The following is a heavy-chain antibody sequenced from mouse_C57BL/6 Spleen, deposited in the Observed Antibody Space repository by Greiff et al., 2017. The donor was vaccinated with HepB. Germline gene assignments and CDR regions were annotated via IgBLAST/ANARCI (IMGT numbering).Heavy chain of an antibody. CDR2: IYWDDDK. CDR1: GFSLSTSGMG. V-gene: IGHV8-12*01. CDR3: ARTLCYFDY. J-gene: IGHJ2*01. Sequence: QVQLKESGPGILQSSQTLSLSCSFSGFSLSTSGMGVSWLRQPSGKGLEWLASIYWDDDKRYNPSLKSRLTNSKDTSRNQVFLKITSVDTADTATYYCARTLCYFDYWGQGTTLTVSS.